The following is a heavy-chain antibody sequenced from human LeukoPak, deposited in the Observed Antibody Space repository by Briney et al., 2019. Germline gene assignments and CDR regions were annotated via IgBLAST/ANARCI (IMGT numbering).Heavy chain of an antibody. CDR1: GFTFSSYA. CDR3: AKDLGESVEVRGFDY. J-gene: IGHJ4*02. D-gene: IGHD3-10*01. V-gene: IGHV3-23*01. Sequence: QPGGSLRLSCAASGFTFSSYAMSWVRQAPGKGLEWVSAISGSGGSTYCADSVKGRFTISRDNSKNTLYLQMNSLRAEDTAVYYCAKDLGESVEVRGFDYWGQGTLVTVSS. CDR2: ISGSGGST.